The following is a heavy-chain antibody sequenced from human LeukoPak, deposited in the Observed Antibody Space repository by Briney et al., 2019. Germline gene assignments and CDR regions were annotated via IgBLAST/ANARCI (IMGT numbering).Heavy chain of an antibody. D-gene: IGHD5-24*01. CDR1: GGTFSSYA. V-gene: IGHV1-69*04. CDR2: IIPILGIA. J-gene: IGHJ4*02. Sequence: SVQVSCKASGGTFSSYAISWVRQAPGQGLEWMGMIIPILGIANYAQKYQGRVTITADKSTSTAYMELSSLRSEDTAVYYCASHRDGYNLLFDYWGQGTLVTVSS. CDR3: ASHRDGYNLLFDY.